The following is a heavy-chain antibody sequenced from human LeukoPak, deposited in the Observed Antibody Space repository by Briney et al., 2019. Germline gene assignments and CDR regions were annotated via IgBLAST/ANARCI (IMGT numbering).Heavy chain of an antibody. CDR1: GFTFSNYA. CDR3: AKWGDYDVLTGYYVSDY. CDR2: ITGSGGNT. J-gene: IGHJ4*02. Sequence: GASLRLSCAASGFTFSNYAMSWVRQAPGKGLEWVSAITGSGGNTYYADSVGGRFTISRDNSKNTVFLQMNSLRAEDTAVYYCAKWGDYDVLTGYYVSDYWGQGTLVTVSS. D-gene: IGHD3-9*01. V-gene: IGHV3-23*01.